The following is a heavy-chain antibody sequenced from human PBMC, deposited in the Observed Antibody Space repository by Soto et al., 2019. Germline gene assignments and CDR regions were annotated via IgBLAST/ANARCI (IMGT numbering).Heavy chain of an antibody. J-gene: IGHJ6*02. D-gene: IGHD3-16*01. Sequence: PSETLSLTCAVYGGSFSGYYWSWIRQPPGKGLEWIGEINHSGSTNYNPSLKSRVTISVDTSKNQFSLKLSSVTAADTAVYYCARGTVGGMDVWGQGTTVTVSS. CDR1: GGSFSGYY. CDR2: INHSGST. V-gene: IGHV4-34*01. CDR3: ARGTVGGMDV.